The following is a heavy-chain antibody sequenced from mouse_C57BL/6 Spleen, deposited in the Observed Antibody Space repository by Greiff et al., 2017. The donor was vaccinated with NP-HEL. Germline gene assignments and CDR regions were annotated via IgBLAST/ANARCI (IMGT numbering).Heavy chain of an antibody. Sequence: VQLQQSGAELAKPGASVKLSCKASGYTFTSYWMHWVKQRPGQGLEWIGYINPSSGYTKYNQKFKDKATLTADKSSSTAYMQLSSLTYVDSAVYYCAPAYYSNWDYYAMDYWGQGTSVTVSS. D-gene: IGHD2-5*01. CDR1: GYTFTSYW. CDR2: INPSSGYT. CDR3: APAYYSNWDYYAMDY. V-gene: IGHV1-7*01. J-gene: IGHJ4*01.